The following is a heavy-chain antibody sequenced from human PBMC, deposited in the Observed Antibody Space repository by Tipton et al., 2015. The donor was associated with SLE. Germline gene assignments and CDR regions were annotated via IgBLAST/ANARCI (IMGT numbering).Heavy chain of an antibody. CDR3: ARDGGPWTWFDP. Sequence: TLSLTCPVSGGSISSYYWSWIRQPPGKGLEWIGYIYYSGSTNYNPSLKSRVTISVDTSKNQFSLKLSSVTAADTAVYYCARDGGPWTWFDPWGQGTLVTVSS. J-gene: IGHJ5*02. V-gene: IGHV4-59*01. CDR2: IYYSGST. D-gene: IGHD3-16*01. CDR1: GGSISSYY.